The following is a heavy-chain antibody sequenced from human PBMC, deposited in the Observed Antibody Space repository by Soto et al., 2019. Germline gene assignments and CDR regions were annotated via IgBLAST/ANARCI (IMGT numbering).Heavy chain of an antibody. D-gene: IGHD3-3*01. CDR3: ARWWSGSRQGFDP. V-gene: IGHV4-31*03. J-gene: IGHJ5*02. CDR1: GGSISSGDYY. CDR2: IYYSGST. Sequence: QVQLQESGPGLVKPSQTLSLTCTVSGGSISSGDYYWRWIRQHPGKGLEWIGYIYYSGSTYYNPPLKSRVTIAVDTSKNQCSLKLSSVTAADTAVYYCARWWSGSRQGFDPWGQGTLVTVSS.